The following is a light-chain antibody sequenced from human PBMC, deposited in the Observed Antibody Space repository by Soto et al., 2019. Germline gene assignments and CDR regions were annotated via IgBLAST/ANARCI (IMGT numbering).Light chain of an antibody. CDR1: SNEVGGYNY. V-gene: IGLV2-14*01. Sequence: QSVLTRPASASGSPGQSITISCTGTSNEVGGYNYVSWYQQYPDKAPTLIIYDVSNRPSGVSTRFSGFKSGNRASLTISGLQAEDEADYYCSSYTTTTTSCVFGTGTKVTVL. J-gene: IGLJ1*01. CDR2: DVS. CDR3: SSYTTTTTSCV.